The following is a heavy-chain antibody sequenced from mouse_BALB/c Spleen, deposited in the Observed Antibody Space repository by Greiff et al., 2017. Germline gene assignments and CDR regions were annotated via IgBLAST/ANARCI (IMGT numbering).Heavy chain of an antibody. CDR1: GFTFSSYG. D-gene: IGHD2-13*01. CDR2: INSNGGST. J-gene: IGHJ1*01. V-gene: IGHV5-6-3*01. CDR3: ARLKDGDGDGYWYFDV. Sequence: EVQGVESGGGLVQPGGSLKLSCAASGFTFSSYGMSWVRQTPDKRLELVATINSNGGSTYYPDSVKGRFTISRDNAKNPLYLQMSSLRSEDTAMYYCARLKDGDGDGYWYFDVWGAGTTVTVSS.